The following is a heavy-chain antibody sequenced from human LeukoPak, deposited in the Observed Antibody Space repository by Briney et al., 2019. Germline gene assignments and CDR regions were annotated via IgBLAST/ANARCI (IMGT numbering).Heavy chain of an antibody. Sequence: GVCLRLSCAASGFTFSNYAMAWVRQAPGRGLEWFAALTASGGDTYHADSVKGRFTISRDNSKNTLYLQMNNLRVEDTALYYCAKGSSSSRPYYFDYWGQGTLVTVSS. D-gene: IGHD6-6*01. J-gene: IGHJ4*02. CDR2: LTASGGDT. V-gene: IGHV3-23*01. CDR3: AKGSSSSRPYYFDY. CDR1: GFTFSNYA.